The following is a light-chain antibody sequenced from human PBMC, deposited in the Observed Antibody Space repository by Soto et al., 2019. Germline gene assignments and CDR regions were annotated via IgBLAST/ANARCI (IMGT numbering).Light chain of an antibody. J-gene: IGKJ4*01. Sequence: AIQLTQSPSSLSASVGDRVTITCRASQGISSALAWYQQKPGKAPKLPIYDASSLESGVPSRFSGSGSGTDFTLTISSLQPEDFATYYCQQFILFGGGTKVEIK. CDR2: DAS. CDR1: QGISSA. V-gene: IGKV1-13*02. CDR3: QQFIL.